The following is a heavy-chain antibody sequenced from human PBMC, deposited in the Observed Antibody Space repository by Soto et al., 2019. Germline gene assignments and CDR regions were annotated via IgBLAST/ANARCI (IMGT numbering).Heavy chain of an antibody. Sequence: SETLSLTCTVSGGSISSYYWSWIRQPPGKGLEWIGYIYYSGSTNYNPSLKSRVTISVDTSKNQFSLKLSSVTAADTAVYYCASSGGSSYNWFDPWGQGTLVTVSS. CDR2: IYYSGST. CDR1: GGSISSYY. D-gene: IGHD1-26*01. J-gene: IGHJ5*02. V-gene: IGHV4-59*08. CDR3: ASSGGSSYNWFDP.